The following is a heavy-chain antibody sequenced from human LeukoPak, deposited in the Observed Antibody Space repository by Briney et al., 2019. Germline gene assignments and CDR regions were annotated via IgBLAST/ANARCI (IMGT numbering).Heavy chain of an antibody. D-gene: IGHD3-22*01. Sequence: GGSLRLSCAASGFTFSDYYMSWIRQAPGKGLEWVSYISSSGSTIYYADSVKGRFTISRDNAKNSLYLQMNSLRAENTAVYYCARDGPYYYDSSGLSYFDYWGQGTLVTVSS. CDR2: ISSSGSTI. J-gene: IGHJ4*02. CDR1: GFTFSDYY. CDR3: ARDGPYYYDSSGLSYFDY. V-gene: IGHV3-11*01.